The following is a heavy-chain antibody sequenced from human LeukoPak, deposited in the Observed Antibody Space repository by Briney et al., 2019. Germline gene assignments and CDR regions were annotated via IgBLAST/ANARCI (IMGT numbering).Heavy chain of an antibody. CDR1: RYSFTSYW. V-gene: IGHV5-51*01. CDR2: IYPGDSDT. D-gene: IGHD3-22*01. CDR3: ASYNYYDSSGYYYEWVY. Sequence: HGESLKISCKGSRYSFTSYWIGWVRQMPGKGLEWMGIIYPGDSDTRYSPSFQGQVTISADKSITTAYLQWSSLKASDTAMYYCASYNYYDSSGYYYEWVYWGQGTLVTVSS. J-gene: IGHJ4*02.